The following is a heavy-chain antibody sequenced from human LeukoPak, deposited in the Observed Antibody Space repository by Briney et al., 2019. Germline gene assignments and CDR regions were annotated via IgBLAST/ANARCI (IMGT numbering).Heavy chain of an antibody. V-gene: IGHV3-7*01. CDR3: ARLKLLWSNYFDY. Sequence: PGGSLRLSCAASGFTFSSYWMSWVRQAPGKGLEWVANIKQDGSEKYYVDSVKGRFTISRDNAKNSLYLQMNSLRAEDTAVHYCARLKLLWSNYFDYWGQGTLVTVSS. CDR1: GFTFSSYW. J-gene: IGHJ4*02. CDR2: IKQDGSEK. D-gene: IGHD2-2*01.